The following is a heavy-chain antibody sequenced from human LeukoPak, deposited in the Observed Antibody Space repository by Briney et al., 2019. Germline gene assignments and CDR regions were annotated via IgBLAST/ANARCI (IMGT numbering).Heavy chain of an antibody. CDR3: ARPQEGSYRSRYFDL. CDR1: GGSISSSSYY. CDR2: IYYSGST. J-gene: IGHJ2*01. D-gene: IGHD3-16*02. Sequence: SETLSLTCTVSGGSISSSSYYWGWIRQPPGKGLEWIGSIYYSGSTYYNPSLKSRVTISVDTSKNRFSLKLSSVTAADTAVYYCARPQEGSYRSRYFDLWGRGTLVTVSS. V-gene: IGHV4-39*01.